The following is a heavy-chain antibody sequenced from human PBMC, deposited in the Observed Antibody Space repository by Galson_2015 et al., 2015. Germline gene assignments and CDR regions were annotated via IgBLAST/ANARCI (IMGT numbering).Heavy chain of an antibody. V-gene: IGHV1-46*01. D-gene: IGHD2-2*01. CDR2: IQPNTGGT. Sequence: SVKVSCKAFGYTFATYYIHWVRQAPGQGLEWMGIIQPNTGGTGYTQNFKGRVTMTRDTSTSTVYMELGSLRSEDTAVYYCARERPDTFYFDYWGQGTPVTVSS. CDR1: GYTFATYY. J-gene: IGHJ4*02. CDR3: ARERPDTFYFDY.